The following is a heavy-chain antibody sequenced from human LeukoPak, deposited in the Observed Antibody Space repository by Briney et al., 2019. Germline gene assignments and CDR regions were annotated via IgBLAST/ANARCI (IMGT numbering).Heavy chain of an antibody. CDR3: AKVLRCTSTSCYRQYGMDV. V-gene: IGHV3-23*01. Sequence: GGSLRLSCAASEFTFSSYAMSWVRQAPGKGLEGVAGISDSGGSTYYVDAVKGRFTISRDNSKNTLYLQMNSLRAEDTAVYYCAKVLRCTSTSCYRQYGMDVWGQGTTVTVS. D-gene: IGHD2-2*02. J-gene: IGHJ6*02. CDR2: ISDSGGST. CDR1: EFTFSSYA.